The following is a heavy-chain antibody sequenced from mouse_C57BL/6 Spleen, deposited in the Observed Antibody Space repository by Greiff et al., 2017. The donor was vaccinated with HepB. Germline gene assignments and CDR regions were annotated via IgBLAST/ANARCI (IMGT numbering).Heavy chain of an antibody. CDR3: ARSGNDGYSYYAMDY. V-gene: IGHV1-4*01. D-gene: IGHD2-3*01. J-gene: IGHJ4*01. Sequence: VQLQQSGAELARPGASVKMSCKASGYTFTSYTMHWVKQRPGQGLEWIGYINPSSGYTKYNQKFKDKATLTADKSSSTAYMQLSSLTSEDSAVYYCARSGNDGYSYYAMDYWGQGTSVTVSS. CDR2: INPSSGYT. CDR1: GYTFTSYT.